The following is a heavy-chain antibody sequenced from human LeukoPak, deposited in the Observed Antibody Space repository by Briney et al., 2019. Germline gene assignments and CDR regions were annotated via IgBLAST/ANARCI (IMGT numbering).Heavy chain of an antibody. Sequence: GGSLRLSCAASGFTFSSYWMHWVRQAPGKGLVWVSRINSDGSSTSYADSVKGRFTISRDNAKNTLYLQMNSLRAEDTAVYYCARERYSSSWYGPADYWDQGTLVTVSS. V-gene: IGHV3-74*01. J-gene: IGHJ4*02. CDR3: ARERYSSSWYGPADY. CDR2: INSDGSST. D-gene: IGHD6-13*01. CDR1: GFTFSSYW.